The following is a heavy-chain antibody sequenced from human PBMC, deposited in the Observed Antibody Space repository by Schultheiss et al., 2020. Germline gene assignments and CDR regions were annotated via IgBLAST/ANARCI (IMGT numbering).Heavy chain of an antibody. V-gene: IGHV4-34*01. D-gene: IGHD2-21*01. CDR3: ARVTGRRGVIGYFDY. Sequence: SETLSLTCAVYGGSFSGYYWSWIRQPPGKGLEWIGEINHSGSTNYNPSLKSRVTISVDTSKNQFSLKLSSVTAADTAVYYCARVTGRRGVIGYFDYWGQGTLVTVSS. CDR2: INHSGST. CDR1: GGSFSGYY. J-gene: IGHJ4*02.